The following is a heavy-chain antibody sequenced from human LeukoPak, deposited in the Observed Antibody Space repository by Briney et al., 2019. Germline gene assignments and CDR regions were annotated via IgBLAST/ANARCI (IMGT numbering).Heavy chain of an antibody. CDR3: ATLRIDSSSSVYYYYGMDV. J-gene: IGHJ6*02. D-gene: IGHD6-6*01. V-gene: IGHV1-24*01. CDR2: FDPEDSET. Sequence: ASVKVSCKVSGYTLTELSMHWVRQAPGKGLEWMGGFDPEDSETIYAQKFQGRVTMTEDTSTDTAYMELSSLRSEDTAVYYCATLRIDSSSSVYYYYGMDVWGQGTTVTVSS. CDR1: GYTLTELS.